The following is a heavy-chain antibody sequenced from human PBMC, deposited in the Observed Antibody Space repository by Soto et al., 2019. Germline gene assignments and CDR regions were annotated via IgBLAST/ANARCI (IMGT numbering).Heavy chain of an antibody. CDR3: ARDTLRAS. J-gene: IGHJ4*02. CDR1: GGTFSSYT. V-gene: IGHV1-69*08. Sequence: QVQLVQSGAEVKKPGSSVKVSCKASGGTFSSYTISWVRQAPGQGLEWMGRIIPILGIANYAQKFQGRVTTTEDKSTSTAYMELISLRSEDTAVYYCARDTLRASWGQGTLVTVSS. CDR2: IIPILGIA. D-gene: IGHD3-16*01.